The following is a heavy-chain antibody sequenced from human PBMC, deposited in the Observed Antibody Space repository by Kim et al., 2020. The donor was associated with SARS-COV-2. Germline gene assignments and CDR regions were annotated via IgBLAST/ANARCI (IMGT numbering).Heavy chain of an antibody. CDR3: AAKFEI. Sequence: GGSLRLSCAASGFTFSNYGMHWVRQAPGKGLEWVAIIWHDGNNKYYVDSVKGRFTISRDNSKNTLHLQMNSLRAEDTAVYYCAAKFEIWGQGTMVTAPS. V-gene: IGHV3-33*01. J-gene: IGHJ3*02. CDR1: GFTFSNYG. CDR2: IWHDGNNK.